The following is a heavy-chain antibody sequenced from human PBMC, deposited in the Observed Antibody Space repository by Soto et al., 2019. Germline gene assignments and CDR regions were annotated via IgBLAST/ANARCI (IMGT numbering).Heavy chain of an antibody. CDR3: ARAIEMATIEFDY. V-gene: IGHV3-11*01. CDR2: ISSSGSTI. CDR1: GFTFSDYY. D-gene: IGHD5-12*01. Sequence: LRLSCAASGFTFSDYYMSWIRQAPGKGLEWVSYISSSGSTIYYADSVKGRFTVSRDNAKNSLYLQMNSLRAEDTAVYYCARAIEMATIEFDYWGQGTLVTVSS. J-gene: IGHJ4*02.